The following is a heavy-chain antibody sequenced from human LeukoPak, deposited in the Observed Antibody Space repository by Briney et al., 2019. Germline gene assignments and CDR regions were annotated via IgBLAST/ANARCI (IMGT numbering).Heavy chain of an antibody. CDR1: GGSISSSSYY. V-gene: IGHV4-39*07. D-gene: IGHD3-9*01. Sequence: SETLPLTCTVSGGSISSSSYYWGWIRQPPGKGLEWIGSIYYSGSTYYNPSLKSRVTISVDTSKNQFSLKLSSVTAADTAVYYCARDLVYYDILTGSVAAMDVWGKGTTVTVSS. CDR3: ARDLVYYDILTGSVAAMDV. J-gene: IGHJ6*03. CDR2: IYYSGST.